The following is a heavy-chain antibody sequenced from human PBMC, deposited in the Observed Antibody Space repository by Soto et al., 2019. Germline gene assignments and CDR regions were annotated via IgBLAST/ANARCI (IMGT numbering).Heavy chain of an antibody. CDR2: INSDGSST. D-gene: IGHD6-19*01. Sequence: PGGSLRLSCAASGFTFSSYWMHWVRQAPGKGLVWVSRINSDGSSTSYTDSVKGRFTISRDNAKNTLYLQMNSLRAEDTAVYYCARDMAYSSGWGPGGFDPWGQGTLVTVSS. J-gene: IGHJ5*02. CDR1: GFTFSSYW. V-gene: IGHV3-74*01. CDR3: ARDMAYSSGWGPGGFDP.